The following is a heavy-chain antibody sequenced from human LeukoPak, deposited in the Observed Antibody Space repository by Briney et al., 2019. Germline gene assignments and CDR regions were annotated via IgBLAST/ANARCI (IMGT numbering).Heavy chain of an antibody. J-gene: IGHJ4*02. V-gene: IGHV1-3*01. D-gene: IGHD3-10*01. CDR3: ARDALYEFGEFHFDY. Sequence: ASVKVSCKASGYTFTSYAMHWVRQAPGQRLEWMGRINAGNGNTKYSQKFQGRVTITRDTSASTAYMELSSLRSEDTAVYYCARDALYEFGEFHFDYWGQGTLVTVSS. CDR1: GYTFTSYA. CDR2: INAGNGNT.